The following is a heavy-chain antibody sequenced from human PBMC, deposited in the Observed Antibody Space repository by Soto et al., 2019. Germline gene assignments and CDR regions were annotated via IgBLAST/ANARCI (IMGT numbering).Heavy chain of an antibody. J-gene: IGHJ4*02. Sequence: SVKVSCKASGYTFTSYGISWVRQAPGQGLEWMGWIIPILGIANYAQKFQGRVTITADKSTSTAYMELSSLRSEDTAVYYCARADYYGSGSYSSNFDYWGQGTLVTVSS. V-gene: IGHV1-69*10. CDR3: ARADYYGSGSYSSNFDY. D-gene: IGHD3-10*01. CDR2: IIPILGIA. CDR1: GYTFTSYG.